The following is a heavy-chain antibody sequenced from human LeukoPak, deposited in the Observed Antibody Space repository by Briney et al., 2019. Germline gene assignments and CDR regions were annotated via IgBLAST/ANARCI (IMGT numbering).Heavy chain of an antibody. CDR3: ARCHYYGSGNYVRVYSPDY. V-gene: IGHV1-18*01. J-gene: IGHJ4*02. D-gene: IGHD3-10*01. Sequence: ASVKVSCKASNYTFTNYGISWVRQAPGQGLEWMGWISAYNGYTNYAQALQGRVTMTTDTSTSTAYMELRSLRSDDTAVYYCARCHYYGSGNYVRVYSPDYWGQGTLVTVSS. CDR2: ISAYNGYT. CDR1: NYTFTNYG.